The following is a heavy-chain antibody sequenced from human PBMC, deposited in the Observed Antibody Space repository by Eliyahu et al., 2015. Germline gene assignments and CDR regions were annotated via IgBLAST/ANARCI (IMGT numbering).Heavy chain of an antibody. Sequence: QVQLVQSGAEXKKPGASVKVSCXASGXTFTGYNMHWVRQAPGQGLEWMGWINPNSGGTNYAXKFQGRVTMTRDTSISTAYMELSRLRSDDTAVYYCARARRGVIQGAFDPWGQGTLVTVSS. J-gene: IGHJ5*02. CDR2: INPNSGGT. D-gene: IGHD3-10*01. V-gene: IGHV1-2*02. CDR3: ARARRGVIQGAFDP. CDR1: GXTFTGYN.